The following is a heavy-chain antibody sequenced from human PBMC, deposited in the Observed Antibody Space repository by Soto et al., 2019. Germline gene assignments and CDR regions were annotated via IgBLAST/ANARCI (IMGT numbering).Heavy chain of an antibody. V-gene: IGHV5-51*01. D-gene: IGHD6-19*01. J-gene: IGHJ4*02. CDR1: GYSFTTYW. CDR2: IYPGDSDT. Sequence: ESLKISCKGSGYSFTTYWIGWVRQMPGKGLEWMGIIYPGDSDTRYSPSFQGQVTISADKSISTAYLQWSSLKASDTAMYYCARSSEDIAVAGVFAYWGQGTPVTVSS. CDR3: ARSSEDIAVAGVFAY.